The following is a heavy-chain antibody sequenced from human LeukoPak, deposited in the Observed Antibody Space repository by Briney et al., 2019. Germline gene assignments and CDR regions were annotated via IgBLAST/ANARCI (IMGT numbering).Heavy chain of an antibody. J-gene: IGHJ4*02. V-gene: IGHV3-48*04. CDR1: GFTFSSYS. CDR2: ISSSSSTI. CDR3: ASGYSADYGGNTY. Sequence: GGSLRLSCAASGFTFSSYSMNWVRQAPGKGLEWVSYISSSSSTIYYADSVKGRFTISRDNAKNTLYLQMNSLRAEDTAVYYCASGYSADYGGNTYWGQGTLVTVSS. D-gene: IGHD4-23*01.